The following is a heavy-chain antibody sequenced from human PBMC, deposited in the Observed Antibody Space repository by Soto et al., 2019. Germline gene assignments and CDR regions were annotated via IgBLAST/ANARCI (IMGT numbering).Heavy chain of an antibody. D-gene: IGHD2-8*01. CDR1: VFTCSSYA. V-gene: IGHV3-23*01. Sequence: GGSLRLSCSASVFTCSSYAMSWFRQAPGKGLEWVSAISGSGGSTYYADSVKGRFTISRDNSKNTLYLQMNSLRAEDTAVYYCAKLRCTNGVCYTSWYFDLWGRGTLVTVSS. J-gene: IGHJ2*01. CDR2: ISGSGGST. CDR3: AKLRCTNGVCYTSWYFDL.